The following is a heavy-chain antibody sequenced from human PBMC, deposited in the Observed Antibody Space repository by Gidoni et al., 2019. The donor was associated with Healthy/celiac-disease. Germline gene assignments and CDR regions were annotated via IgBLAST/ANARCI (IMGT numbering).Heavy chain of an antibody. CDR2: INHSGST. V-gene: IGHV4-34*01. Sequence: QLQLQQWGAGLLKPSETLSLTCAVYGGSFSGYYWSCIRQPPGKGLEGIGEINHSGSTNYNPSLKSRVTISVDTSKNQFSLKLSSVTAADTAVYYCARGLPRPRAWFDPWGQGTLVTVSS. CDR1: GGSFSGYY. J-gene: IGHJ5*02. CDR3: ARGLPRPRAWFDP. D-gene: IGHD6-6*01.